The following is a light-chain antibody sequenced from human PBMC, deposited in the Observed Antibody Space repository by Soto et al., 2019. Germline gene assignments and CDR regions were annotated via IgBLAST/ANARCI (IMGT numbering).Light chain of an antibody. V-gene: IGKV3-11*01. J-gene: IGKJ5*01. CDR2: DAS. CDR3: QQRSTSVT. CDR1: QSVSSY. Sequence: EIVLTQSPATLSLSPWERATLSCRASQSVSSYLSLYQQKPGQAPRLLIYDASNLATGIPARFSGSGSGTDFTLAISGLESEDFAAYYCQQRSTSVTFGQGTRLEIK.